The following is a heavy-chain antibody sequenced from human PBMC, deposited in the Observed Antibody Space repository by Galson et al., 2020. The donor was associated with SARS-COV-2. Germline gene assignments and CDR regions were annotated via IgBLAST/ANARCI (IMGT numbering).Heavy chain of an antibody. Sequence: GESLKISCAASGFTFSNYAMNWVRQAPGKGLEWVSTVSGSGGSTYFADSVKGRFTISRDNSKNTLYLQMSSLGAEDTAVYYCAKEFAFREFLVGFDYWGQGTLVTVSS. V-gene: IGHV3-23*01. CDR3: AKEFAFREFLVGFDY. CDR1: GFTFSNYA. D-gene: IGHD3-10*01. J-gene: IGHJ4*02. CDR2: VSGSGGST.